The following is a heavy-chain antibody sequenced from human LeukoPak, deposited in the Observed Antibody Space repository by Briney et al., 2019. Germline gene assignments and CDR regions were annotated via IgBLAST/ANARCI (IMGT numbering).Heavy chain of an antibody. Sequence: PSETLSLTCPVSGGSISSYYWSWIRQPPGKGLEWIGYIYYSGSTNYNPSLTSRATISVDTSKNQSSLKLSSVTAADTAVYYCASHAAILWFGEPYYFDYWGQRTLVTVSS. D-gene: IGHD3-10*01. CDR2: IYYSGST. CDR3: ASHAAILWFGEPYYFDY. CDR1: GGSISSYY. J-gene: IGHJ4*02. V-gene: IGHV4-59*08.